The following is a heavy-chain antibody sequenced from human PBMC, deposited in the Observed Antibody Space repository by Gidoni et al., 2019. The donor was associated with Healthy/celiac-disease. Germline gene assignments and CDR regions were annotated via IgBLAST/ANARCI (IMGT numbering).Heavy chain of an antibody. CDR1: GFTFHDYA. V-gene: IGHV3-9*01. Sequence: EVQLVESGGGLVQPGRSLSLSCTASGFTFHDYAMHWVRQAPGKGLEWDAGISWNSGSIGYADSVKGRFTISRDNAKNSLYLQMNSLRAEDTALYYCAKDTYYDSSGYLQHWGQGTLVTVSS. CDR3: AKDTYYDSSGYLQH. D-gene: IGHD3-22*01. CDR2: ISWNSGSI. J-gene: IGHJ1*01.